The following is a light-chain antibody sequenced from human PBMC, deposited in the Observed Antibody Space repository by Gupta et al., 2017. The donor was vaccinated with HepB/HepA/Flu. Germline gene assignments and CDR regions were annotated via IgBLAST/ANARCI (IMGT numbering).Light chain of an antibody. CDR2: DAS. CDR3: QQRSNWPPYT. CDR1: QSVSSY. Sequence: EIVLTQSPATLSLSPGERATLSCRASQSVSSYLAWYQQKPGQAPRLLIYDASNRDTGIPARFSGSGSGKDLTLTISNREQEDFAVYYCQQRSNWPPYTFGQGTKLEIK. J-gene: IGKJ2*01. V-gene: IGKV3-11*01.